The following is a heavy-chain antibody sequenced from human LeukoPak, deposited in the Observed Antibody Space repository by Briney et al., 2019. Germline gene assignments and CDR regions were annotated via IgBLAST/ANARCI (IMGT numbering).Heavy chain of an antibody. CDR1: GGSVSSGSYY. CDR3: ARDGSYYGLDY. CDR2: IYYSGST. Sequence: PLETLSLTCTVSGGSVSSGSYYWSCIRQPPGKGLEWIGYIYYSGSTNYNPSLKSRVTISVDTSKNQFSLKLSSVTAADTAVYYCARDGSYYGLDYWGQGNLGNVSS. D-gene: IGHD1-26*01. J-gene: IGHJ4*02. V-gene: IGHV4-61*01.